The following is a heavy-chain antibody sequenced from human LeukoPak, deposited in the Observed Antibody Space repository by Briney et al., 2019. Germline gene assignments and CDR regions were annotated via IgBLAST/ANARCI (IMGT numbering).Heavy chain of an antibody. V-gene: IGHV3-7*01. CDR3: AREGGAYYYDSSGYFDY. J-gene: IGHJ4*02. Sequence: QPGGSLRLSCAASGFTFSSYWMSWVRQAPGKGLEWVANIKQDGGEKYYVDSVKGRFTISRDNAKNSLYLQMNSLRAEDTAVYYCAREGGAYYYDSSGYFDYWGQGTLVTVSS. CDR2: IKQDGGEK. CDR1: GFTFSSYW. D-gene: IGHD3-22*01.